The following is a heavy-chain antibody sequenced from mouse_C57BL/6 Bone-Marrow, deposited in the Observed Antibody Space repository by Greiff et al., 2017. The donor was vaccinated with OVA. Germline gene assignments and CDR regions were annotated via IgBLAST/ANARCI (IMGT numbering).Heavy chain of an antibody. J-gene: IGHJ2*01. Sequence: QVQLQPGAELVKPGASVQLSCKASGYTFTSYWMHWVKQRPGRGLEWIGRIDPNSGGTKYNEKFKSKATLTVDKPSSTAYMQLSSLTSEDSAVYYCARYGYDAPLDYWGQGTTLTVSS. V-gene: IGHV1-72*01. CDR1: GYTFTSYW. D-gene: IGHD2-2*01. CDR2: IDPNSGGT. CDR3: ARYGYDAPLDY.